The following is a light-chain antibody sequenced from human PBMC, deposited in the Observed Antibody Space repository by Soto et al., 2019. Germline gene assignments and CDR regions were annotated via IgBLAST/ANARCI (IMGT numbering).Light chain of an antibody. CDR3: AAWDDILSGIVV. CDR1: SSNIGSNY. CDR2: RNN. Sequence: QSVLTQPPSASGTPGQRVTISCSGSSSNIGSNYVYWYQQLPGTAPKLLIYRNNQRPSGVPDRFSGSKSGTSASLAISGLRSEDEADYYCAAWDDILSGIVVFGGGTQLTVL. V-gene: IGLV1-47*01. J-gene: IGLJ2*01.